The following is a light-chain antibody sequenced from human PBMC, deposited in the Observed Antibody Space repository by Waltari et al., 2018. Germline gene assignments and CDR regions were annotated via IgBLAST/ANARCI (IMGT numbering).Light chain of an antibody. V-gene: IGKV1-16*01. Sequence: DIQMTQSPSSLAASVGDRVIISCRASQGISKFLAWFPQKPGKAPESLIYGASSLQSGVPSRFSGSGSGTDFTLTISSLQPEDFAVYYCQQYNTDPWTFGQGTQVEI. J-gene: IGKJ1*01. CDR1: QGISKF. CDR2: GAS. CDR3: QQYNTDPWT.